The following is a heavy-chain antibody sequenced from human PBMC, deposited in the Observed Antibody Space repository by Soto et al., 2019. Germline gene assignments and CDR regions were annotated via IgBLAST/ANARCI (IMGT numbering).Heavy chain of an antibody. CDR1: GFSLSTSGVG. Sequence: QITLKESGPTLVKPTQTLTLTCTFSGFSLSTSGVGVGWIRQPPGKALEWLALIYWDDDKRYSPSLKSGLTISKDTSKNQVVLTMTNMDLVDTATYYCAHHGYSSYGLDVWGQGTTVTVSS. V-gene: IGHV2-5*02. J-gene: IGHJ6*02. CDR2: IYWDDDK. CDR3: AHHGYSSYGLDV.